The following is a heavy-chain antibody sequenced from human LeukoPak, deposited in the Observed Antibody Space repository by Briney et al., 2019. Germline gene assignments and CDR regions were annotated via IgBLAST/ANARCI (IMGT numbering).Heavy chain of an antibody. CDR2: INQGGSDK. Sequence: QPGGSLRLSCAASVFTFSGHGMSWVRQAPGKGLEWVANINQGGSDKYYVDSVKGRFTISRDNANNLLYLQMNSLRGEDTAVYYCTRDRSRAEDDWGQGTLVTVSS. V-gene: IGHV3-7*01. CDR3: TRDRSRAEDD. J-gene: IGHJ4*02. CDR1: VFTFSGHG. D-gene: IGHD1-14*01.